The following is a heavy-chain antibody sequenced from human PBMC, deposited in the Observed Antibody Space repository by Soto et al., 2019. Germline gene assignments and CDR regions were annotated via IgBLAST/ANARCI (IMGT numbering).Heavy chain of an antibody. Sequence: PGGSLRLSCSGSGFIFSIYAIHWVRQAPGKGLEWVSAISGTDDNTDYADSVKGRFTISRDNSKNTLYLQMNSLRAEDTAVYYCAKDFWGGTVDNLYFDYWGQGTLVTVSS. CDR3: AKDFWGGTVDNLYFDY. CDR2: ISGTDDNT. CDR1: GFIFSIYA. J-gene: IGHJ4*02. V-gene: IGHV3-23*01. D-gene: IGHD3-16*02.